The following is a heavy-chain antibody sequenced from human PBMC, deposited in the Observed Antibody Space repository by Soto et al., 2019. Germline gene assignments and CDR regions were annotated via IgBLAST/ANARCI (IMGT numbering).Heavy chain of an antibody. J-gene: IGHJ4*02. D-gene: IGHD1-26*01. CDR1: GFTFGNHW. Sequence: GGSLRLSCAVSGFTFGNHWMTWVRQAPGKGLEFLANISPDGGEKYYVDSVKGRFTISRDNTENSLYLQMNSLRDEDTAVYSCATDLNWENFWGQGTLVTVSS. CDR2: ISPDGGEK. CDR3: ATDLNWENF. V-gene: IGHV3-7*01.